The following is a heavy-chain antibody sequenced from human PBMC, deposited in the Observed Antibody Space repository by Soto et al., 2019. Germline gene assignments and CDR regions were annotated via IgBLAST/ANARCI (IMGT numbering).Heavy chain of an antibody. V-gene: IGHV3-21*01. CDR2: ISSRSRSI. Sequence: EVQLVESGGGLVKPGGSLRLSCAASGFTFSSYSMHWVRQAPGKGLEWVSSISSRSRSIYYADSQKGRFTISRDNTKNSLYLQMNKLRAEATAVYYCARDRGVYEGIAPCSFDPWGQGTLVTVSS. D-gene: IGHD5-12*01. CDR1: GFTFSSYS. CDR3: ARDRGVYEGIAPCSFDP. J-gene: IGHJ5*02.